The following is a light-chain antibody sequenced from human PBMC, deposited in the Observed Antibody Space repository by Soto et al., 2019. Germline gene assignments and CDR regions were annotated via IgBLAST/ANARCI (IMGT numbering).Light chain of an antibody. Sequence: QSALTQPASVSGSPGQSITISCTGTGSDVGGYNYVSWYQQHPAKVPKLMIYHVSNRPSGVSDRFSGSKSGNTASLTISGLQAEDEGDYYCYSYTTSSTYVFGTGTKLTVL. J-gene: IGLJ1*01. CDR3: YSYTTSSTYV. CDR1: GSDVGGYNY. V-gene: IGLV2-14*01. CDR2: HVS.